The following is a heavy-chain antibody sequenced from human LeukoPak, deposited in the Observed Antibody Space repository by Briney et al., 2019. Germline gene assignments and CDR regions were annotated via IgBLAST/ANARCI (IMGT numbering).Heavy chain of an antibody. V-gene: IGHV3-48*01. CDR2: ISSSSGSI. CDR3: GSESRGRYFFDS. Sequence: GGSLRLSCAASGFTLSNYNMNWVRQAPGRGLEWVSYISSSSGSIYYADSVRGRFTISRDNAKNSLYLQMNSLRAEDTAVYYCGSESRGRYFFDSWGQGTLVTVSS. CDR1: GFTLSNYN. D-gene: IGHD3-10*01. J-gene: IGHJ4*02.